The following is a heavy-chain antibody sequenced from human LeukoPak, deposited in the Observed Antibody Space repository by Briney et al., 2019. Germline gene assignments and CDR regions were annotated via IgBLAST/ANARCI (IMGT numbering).Heavy chain of an antibody. J-gene: IGHJ4*02. Sequence: SETLSLTCAVYGGSFSGYYWSWIRQPPGKGLEWIGYIYYSGSTYYNPSLKSRVTISVDTSKNQFSLKLSSVTAADTAVYYCARAVYYFDYWGQGTLVTVSS. CDR1: GGSFSGYY. D-gene: IGHD2-8*01. CDR2: IYYSGST. V-gene: IGHV4-34*09. CDR3: ARAVYYFDY.